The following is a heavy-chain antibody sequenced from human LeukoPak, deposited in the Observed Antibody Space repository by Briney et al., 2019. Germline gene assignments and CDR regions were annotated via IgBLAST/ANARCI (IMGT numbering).Heavy chain of an antibody. CDR1: GASLNTYY. D-gene: IGHD3-22*01. Sequence: SETLSLTCNVSGASLNTYYWSWIRQSAGGGLGFIGRVYTSGSPDYNPSLKSRVAMSADKSKNQFSLKLSSVTAADTAVYYCATRTPQKYYYDRSDYWGQGTLVTVSS. CDR2: VYTSGSP. J-gene: IGHJ4*02. V-gene: IGHV4-4*07. CDR3: ATRTPQKYYYDRSDY.